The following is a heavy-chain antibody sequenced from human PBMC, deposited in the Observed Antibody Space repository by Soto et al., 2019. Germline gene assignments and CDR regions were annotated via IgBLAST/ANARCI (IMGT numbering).Heavy chain of an antibody. D-gene: IGHD6-19*01. CDR1: GYTFTSYG. V-gene: IGHV1-18*01. CDR2: ISAYNGNT. Sequence: QVQLVQSGAEVKKPGASVKVSCKASGYTFTSYGISWVRQAPGQGLEWMGWISAYNGNTNYAQKLQGRVTMTTDTSTSKAYMELRSLRSDDTAVYYCARVAPRYSSGWYSGDYYYYGMDVWGQGTTVTVSS. J-gene: IGHJ6*02. CDR3: ARVAPRYSSGWYSGDYYYYGMDV.